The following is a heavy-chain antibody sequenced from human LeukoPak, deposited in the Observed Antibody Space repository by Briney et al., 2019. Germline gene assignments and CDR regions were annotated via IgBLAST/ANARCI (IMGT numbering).Heavy chain of an antibody. CDR1: GGTFSNYA. Sequence: GASVKVSCKASGGTFSNYAISWVRQAPAQGLEWMGGIIPIFGTANYAQKFRGRVTITADESTSTAYMELSNLRSEDTAVYYCARDPGYSYGSTYNWFDPWGQGTLATVSS. D-gene: IGHD5-18*01. CDR2: IIPIFGTA. CDR3: ARDPGYSYGSTYNWFDP. V-gene: IGHV1-69*13. J-gene: IGHJ5*02.